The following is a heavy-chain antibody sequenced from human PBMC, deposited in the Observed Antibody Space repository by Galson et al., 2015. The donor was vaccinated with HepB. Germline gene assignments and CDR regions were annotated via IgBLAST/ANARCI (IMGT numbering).Heavy chain of an antibody. D-gene: IGHD3-10*01. CDR2: INPDGSEK. J-gene: IGHJ6*02. CDR3: ARRISLVRGIITKPDYYYGMDV. Sequence: SLRLSCAASEFTFSSYWMNWVRQAPGKGLEWVANINPDGSEKYYVASLKGRFTISRDHAKNSLYLQMDSLRAEDTAVYYCARRISLVRGIITKPDYYYGMDVWGQGTTVTVAS. V-gene: IGHV3-7*03. CDR1: EFTFSSYW.